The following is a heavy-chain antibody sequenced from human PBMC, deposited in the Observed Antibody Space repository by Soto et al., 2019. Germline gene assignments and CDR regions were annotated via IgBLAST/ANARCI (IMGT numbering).Heavy chain of an antibody. V-gene: IGHV4-59*08. Sequence: SETLSLTCTVSGGSISSYYWSWIRQPPGKGLEWIGYIYYSGSTNYNPSLKSRVTISVDTSKNQFSLKLSSVTAADTAVYYCASDEPGRDSYAPNFDYSVQGTLVTV. D-gene: IGHD2-2*01. CDR1: GGSISSYY. CDR3: ASDEPGRDSYAPNFDY. CDR2: IYYSGST. J-gene: IGHJ4*02.